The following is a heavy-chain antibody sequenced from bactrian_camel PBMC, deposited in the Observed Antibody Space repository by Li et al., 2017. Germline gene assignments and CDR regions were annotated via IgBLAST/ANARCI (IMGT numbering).Heavy chain of an antibody. V-gene: IGHV3S40*01. D-gene: IGHD2*01. J-gene: IGHJ6*01. CDR2: ITLETGNT. CDR1: EYTYLSYC. CDR3: AARGPYCYTKLSVRDFTY. Sequence: VQLVESGGGSVQAGGSLRLSCAVSEYTYLSYCMGWSRQAPGKEREGVATITLETGNTDYADSVKGRFTISQDNAKNTVYLQMNSLKPEDTAMYYCAARGPYCYTKLSVRDFTYWGQGTQVTVS.